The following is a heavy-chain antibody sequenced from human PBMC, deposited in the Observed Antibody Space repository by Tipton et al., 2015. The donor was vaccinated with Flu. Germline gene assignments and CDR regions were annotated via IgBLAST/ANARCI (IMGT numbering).Heavy chain of an antibody. D-gene: IGHD5-24*01. CDR3: ARDRGDGYNWISGYSGTENWFDP. Sequence: LRLSCTVSGGPISSGSYYWSWIRQPAGKGLEWIGRIYTSGSTNYNPSLKSRVTMSVDTSKNQFSLKLSSVTAADTAVYYCARDRGDGYNWISGYSGTENWFDPWGQRTLVTVSS. J-gene: IGHJ5*02. V-gene: IGHV4-61*02. CDR2: IYTSGST. CDR1: GGPISSGSYY.